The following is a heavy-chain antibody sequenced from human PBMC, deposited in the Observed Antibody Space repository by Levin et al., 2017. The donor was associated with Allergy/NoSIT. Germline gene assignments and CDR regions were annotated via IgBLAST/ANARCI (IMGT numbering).Heavy chain of an antibody. CDR2: ISYDGSNK. CDR1: GFTFSSYG. J-gene: IGHJ4*02. D-gene: IGHD5-18*01. CDR3: AKESVPFGYSYGYYFDY. Sequence: GESLKISCAASGFTFSSYGMHWVRQAPGKGLEWVAVISYDGSNKYYADSVKGRFTISRDNSKNTLYLQMNSLRAEDTAVYYCAKESVPFGYSYGYYFDYWGQGTLVTVSS. V-gene: IGHV3-30*18.